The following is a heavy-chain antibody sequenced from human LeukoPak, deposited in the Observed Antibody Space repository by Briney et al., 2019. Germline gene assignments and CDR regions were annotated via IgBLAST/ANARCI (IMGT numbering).Heavy chain of an antibody. CDR2: IYYSGST. CDR3: ARESVSISTVVNPGDYYYYMDV. J-gene: IGHJ6*03. D-gene: IGHD4-23*01. V-gene: IGHV4-59*01. Sequence: SETLSLTCTVSGGSTSSYYWSWIRQPPGKGLEWIGYIYYSGSTNYNPSLKSRVTISVDTSKNQFSLKLSSVTAADTAVYYCARESVSISTVVNPGDYYYYMDVWGKGTTVTVSS. CDR1: GGSTSSYY.